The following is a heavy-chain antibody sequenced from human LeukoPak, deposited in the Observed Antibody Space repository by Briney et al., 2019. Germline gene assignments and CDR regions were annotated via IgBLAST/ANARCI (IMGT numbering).Heavy chain of an antibody. Sequence: GGSLRLSCAAAGFTFNNYLMHWVRQAPGKGLDWVAVILEDGTNQYYADSVKGRFTISRDNSKNTLFLQMNSLRSEDTAMYYCARVQGGGYRTADYWGQGTLVTVSS. V-gene: IGHV3-30*04. J-gene: IGHJ4*02. CDR1: GFTFNNYL. CDR3: ARVQGGGYRTADY. D-gene: IGHD6-19*01. CDR2: ILEDGTNQ.